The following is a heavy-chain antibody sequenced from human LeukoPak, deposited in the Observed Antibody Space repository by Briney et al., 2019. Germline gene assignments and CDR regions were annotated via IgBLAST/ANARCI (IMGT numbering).Heavy chain of an antibody. J-gene: IGHJ4*02. CDR3: ASPLTLGYNSPDY. CDR2: ISYDGSNK. CDR1: GFTFSGYA. Sequence: GGSLRLSCAASGFTFSGYAMHWVRQAPGKGLEWVAVISYDGSNKYYADSVKGRFTISRDNSKNTLYLQMNSLRAEDTAVYYCASPLTLGYNSPDYWGQGTLVTVSS. V-gene: IGHV3-30-3*01. D-gene: IGHD5-24*01.